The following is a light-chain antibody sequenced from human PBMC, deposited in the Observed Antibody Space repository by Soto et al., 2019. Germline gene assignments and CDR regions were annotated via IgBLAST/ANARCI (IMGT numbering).Light chain of an antibody. V-gene: IGLV3-25*02. CDR2: KAT. CDR1: ALPKQY. CDR3: QSADSSRSDVV. J-gene: IGLJ2*01. Sequence: SYELTQPPSVSVSPGQPARITCSGDALPKQYAYWYQQKPGQAPILLIYKATERPSGIPERFSGSSSGTTVTLTISGVQAEDEADYYCQSADSSRSDVVFGGGTKLTVL.